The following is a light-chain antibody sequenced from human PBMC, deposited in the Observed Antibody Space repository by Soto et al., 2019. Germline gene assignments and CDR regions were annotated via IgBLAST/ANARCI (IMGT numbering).Light chain of an antibody. V-gene: IGKV1-6*01. CDR3: LQDYSYPRT. CDR1: QGIRND. J-gene: IGKJ2*02. Sequence: AIQMTQSPSSLSASVGDRATITCRVSQGIRNDLGWYQQKPGKDSKLLIYAASNLETGVPSRFSDSGSGTDFTLTITSLQPDDFAAYYCLQDYSYPRTFGQGTKLEIK. CDR2: AAS.